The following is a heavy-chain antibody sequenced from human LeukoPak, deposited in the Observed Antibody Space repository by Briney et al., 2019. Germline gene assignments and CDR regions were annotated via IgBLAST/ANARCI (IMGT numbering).Heavy chain of an antibody. CDR1: GFTFSSYA. D-gene: IGHD3-22*01. J-gene: IGHJ1*01. Sequence: GGSLRLSCAASGFTFSSYAMSWVRQAPGKGREWVSAISGSGGSTYYADSVKGRFTSSRDNSKNTLYLQMNSLRAEDTAVYYCARDPWADSSGFPLHHWGQGTLVTVSS. V-gene: IGHV3-23*01. CDR2: ISGSGGST. CDR3: ARDPWADSSGFPLHH.